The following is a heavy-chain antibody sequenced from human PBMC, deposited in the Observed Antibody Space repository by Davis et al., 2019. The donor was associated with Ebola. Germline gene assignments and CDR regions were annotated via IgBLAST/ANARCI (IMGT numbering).Heavy chain of an antibody. D-gene: IGHD6-13*01. Sequence: ASVKVSCKASGYTFTSYGISWVRQAAGQGLEWMGWISAYNGNTNYAQKFQGRVTMTRNTSISTAYMELSSLRSEDTAVYYCARGPYSSSWYGHRYYYYYYGMDVWGQGTTVTVSS. V-gene: IGHV1-18*01. CDR2: ISAYNGNT. CDR1: GYTFTSYG. J-gene: IGHJ6*02. CDR3: ARGPYSSSWYGHRYYYYYYGMDV.